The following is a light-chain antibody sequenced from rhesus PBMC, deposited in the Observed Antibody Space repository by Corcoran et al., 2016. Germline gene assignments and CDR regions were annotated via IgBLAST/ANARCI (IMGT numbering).Light chain of an antibody. CDR1: QRISSY. V-gene: IGKV3-53*02. Sequence: QVILTQSPATLSLSPGERATLSCRASQRISSYLAWYQQKPGQAPKLLIYGASNRATGIPDRFSGSGSGTDFTLTINSLEPEDSAVYYCQTYSSSPFTFGPGTKLDI. CDR2: GAS. J-gene: IGKJ3*01. CDR3: QTYSSSPFT.